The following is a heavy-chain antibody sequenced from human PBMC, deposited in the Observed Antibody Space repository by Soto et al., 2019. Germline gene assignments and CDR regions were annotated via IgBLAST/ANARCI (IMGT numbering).Heavy chain of an antibody. V-gene: IGHV3-30-3*01. D-gene: IGHD3-3*01. J-gene: IGHJ6*02. CDR3: ARDQGLRSPHYYYGMDV. CDR2: ISYDGSNK. Sequence: GGSLRLSCAASGFTFSSYAMHWVRQAPGKGLEWVAVISYDGSNKYYADSVKGRFTISRDNSKNTLYLQMNSLRAEDTAVYYCARDQGLRSPHYYYGMDVWGQGTTVTVSS. CDR1: GFTFSSYA.